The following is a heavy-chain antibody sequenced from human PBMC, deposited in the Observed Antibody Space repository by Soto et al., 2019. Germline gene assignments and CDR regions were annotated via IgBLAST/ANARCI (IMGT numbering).Heavy chain of an antibody. J-gene: IGHJ4*02. CDR1: GYTFTSYG. V-gene: IGHV1-18*04. Sequence: QVPLVQSGAEVKKPGASVKVSCKASGYTFTSYGISWVRQAPGQGLEWMGWISAYNGNTNYAQKLQGRVTMTTDTSTSTAYMELRSLRSDDTAVYYCARASYCSSTSCYRAMVRGVPYDYWGQGTLVTVSS. CDR3: ARASYCSSTSCYRAMVRGVPYDY. D-gene: IGHD2-2*01. CDR2: ISAYNGNT.